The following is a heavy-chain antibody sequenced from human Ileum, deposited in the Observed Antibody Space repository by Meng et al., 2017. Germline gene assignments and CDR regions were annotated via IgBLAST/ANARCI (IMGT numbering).Heavy chain of an antibody. D-gene: IGHD3-3*01. J-gene: IGHJ4*02. CDR3: ASGSGSLDY. CDR2: TYYRSKWYS. Sequence: QEQLQHSGPVLVTPSQTLPLTCAVSGGSVSSNIAAWNWIRQSPLRGLEWLGRTYYRSKWYSEYAVSVKSRISITPDTSKNQFSLQMNSVTPEDTAVYYCASGSGSLDYWGPGTLVTVSS. V-gene: IGHV6-1*01. CDR1: GGSVSSNIAA.